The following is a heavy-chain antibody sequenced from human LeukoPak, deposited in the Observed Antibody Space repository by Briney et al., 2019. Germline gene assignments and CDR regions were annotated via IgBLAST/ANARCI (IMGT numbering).Heavy chain of an antibody. CDR2: MNPRDNT. CDR1: GYTSTSPD. CDR3: ARYTQHYGFDI. D-gene: IGHD3-3*02. Sequence: PGASVKVSCKASGYTSTSPDINWVRQATGRGLEWLGWMNPRDNTGYAQKFQGRVTLTRDKSINTAYMELSSLRSGDTAVYYCARYTQHYGFDIWGQGTMVTVSA. J-gene: IGHJ3*02. V-gene: IGHV1-8*01.